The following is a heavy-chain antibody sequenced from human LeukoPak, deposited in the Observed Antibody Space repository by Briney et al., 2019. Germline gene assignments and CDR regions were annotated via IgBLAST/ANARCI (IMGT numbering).Heavy chain of an antibody. CDR3: AKGYTSNWYDVFDI. CDR2: ISGGGGST. J-gene: IGHJ3*02. Sequence: PGGSLRLSCAASESTFTTYAMSWDRQGPGKGLEWVSTISGGGGSTYNADSVKGRFTISRDNSTNTLYLQMNSLRGDDTAVYYCAKGYTSNWYDVFDIWGQGTMVTVSS. CDR1: ESTFTTYA. V-gene: IGHV3-23*01. D-gene: IGHD6-13*01.